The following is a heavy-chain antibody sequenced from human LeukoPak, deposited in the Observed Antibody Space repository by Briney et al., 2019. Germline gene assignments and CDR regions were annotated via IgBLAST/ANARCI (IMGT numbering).Heavy chain of an antibody. CDR3: AKDRYDSSGYLFDY. D-gene: IGHD3-22*01. CDR2: ISYDGTDK. V-gene: IGHV3-30*18. J-gene: IGHJ4*02. Sequence: GGSLRLSCAASGFTFSNYAMHWVRQAPGKGLEWVAVISYDGTDKYYADSVKGRFTISRDNSKNTLFLQMNSLRAEDTAMYYCAKDRYDSSGYLFDYWGQGALVTVSS. CDR1: GFTFSNYA.